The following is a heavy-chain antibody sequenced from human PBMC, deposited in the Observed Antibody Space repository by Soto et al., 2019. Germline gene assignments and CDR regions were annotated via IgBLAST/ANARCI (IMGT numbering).Heavy chain of an antibody. CDR1: GYTFTGYY. CDR2: INPNSGGT. D-gene: IGHD3-3*01. J-gene: IGHJ6*02. Sequence: ASVKVSCKASGYTFTGYYMHWVRQAPGQGLEWMGWINPNSGGTNYAQKFQGWVTMTRDTSISTAYMELSRLRSDDTAVYYCARDRAHGFWSGYGMAVWGQGTTVTVSS. V-gene: IGHV1-2*04. CDR3: ARDRAHGFWSGYGMAV.